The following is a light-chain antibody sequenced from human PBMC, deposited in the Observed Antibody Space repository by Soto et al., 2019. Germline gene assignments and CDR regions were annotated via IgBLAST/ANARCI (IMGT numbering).Light chain of an antibody. CDR1: QSVSSTY. V-gene: IGKV3-20*01. CDR2: ATS. J-gene: IGKJ1*01. CDR3: QQYGSSLWT. Sequence: EIVLTQSPGTLSLSPGERASLSCRASQSVSSTYLAWYQQKPGQAPRLLIYATSTRATGIPDRFSGSGSGPDVTLPISRLEPEVLAVYYRQQYGSSLWTFGQGTKVQIK.